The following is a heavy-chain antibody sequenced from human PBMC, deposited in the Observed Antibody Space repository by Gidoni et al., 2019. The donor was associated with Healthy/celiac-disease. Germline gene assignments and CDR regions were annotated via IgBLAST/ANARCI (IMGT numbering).Heavy chain of an antibody. CDR3: ARVPQWLIIDY. V-gene: IGHV3-30*04. CDR1: GFTFSSYA. Sequence: QVQLVESGGGVVQPGGSLRLSCAASGFTFSSYAMHWVRQAPGKGLEWVAVISYDGSNKYYADSVKGRFTISRDNSKNTLYLQMNSQRAEDTAVYYCARVPQWLIIDYWGQGTLVTVSS. CDR2: ISYDGSNK. D-gene: IGHD6-19*01. J-gene: IGHJ4*02.